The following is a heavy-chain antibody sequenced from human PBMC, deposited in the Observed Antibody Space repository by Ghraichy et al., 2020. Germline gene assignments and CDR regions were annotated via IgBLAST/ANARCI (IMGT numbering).Heavy chain of an antibody. D-gene: IGHD6-13*01. CDR1: GFTFSDYY. Sequence: GGSLRLSCAASGFTFSDYYMSWIRQAPGKGLEWVSYISSSGSTIYYPDSVKGRFTISRDNAKNSLYLQMNSLRAEDTAVYYCARGWSSSPSNHYYYYGMDVWGQGTTVIVSS. CDR3: ARGWSSSPSNHYYYYGMDV. V-gene: IGHV3-11*01. CDR2: ISSSGSTI. J-gene: IGHJ6*02.